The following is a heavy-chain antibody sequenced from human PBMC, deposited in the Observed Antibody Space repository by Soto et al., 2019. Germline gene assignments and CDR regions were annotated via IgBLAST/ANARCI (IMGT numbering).Heavy chain of an antibody. D-gene: IGHD6-19*01. V-gene: IGHV3-23*01. J-gene: IGHJ1*01. CDR3: ARDRIAVAGNPEYFQH. Sequence: GGALRLSCAASGFTFSSYAMSWVRQAPGKGLEWVSAIGTRDDIFYADSVKGRFTISRDNSKSTLYLQMNSLRAEDTAVYYCARDRIAVAGNPEYFQHWGQGT. CDR1: GFTFSSYA. CDR2: IGTRDDI.